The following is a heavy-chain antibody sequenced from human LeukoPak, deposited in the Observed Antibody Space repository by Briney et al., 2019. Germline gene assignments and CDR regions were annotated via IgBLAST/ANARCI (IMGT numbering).Heavy chain of an antibody. J-gene: IGHJ4*02. D-gene: IGHD5-12*01. CDR3: ARVRPNSGWALDS. Sequence: PSETLSLTCIVPMDSITGNQWSWVRQSPGKRLEWIGYTYSSGTTKYDPSLKSRVTISVDTSKNQFSLRLTSVTAADTAVYYCARVRPNSGWALDSWGQGILVTVSS. CDR1: MDSITGNQ. CDR2: TYSSGTT. V-gene: IGHV4-59*01.